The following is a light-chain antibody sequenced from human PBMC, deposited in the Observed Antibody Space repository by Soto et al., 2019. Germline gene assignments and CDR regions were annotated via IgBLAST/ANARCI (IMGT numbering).Light chain of an antibody. CDR3: SSYTSSSTLV. CDR1: SSDVGYYNY. CDR2: DVR. Sequence: QSALTQPASVSGSPGQSITISCTGNSSDVGYYNYVSWYQQHPGKAPKLMIYDVRYRPSGVSDRFSGSKSGNTASLTLSGLQAEDEADYYCSSYTSSSTLVFGTGTKVTVL. V-gene: IGLV2-14*03. J-gene: IGLJ1*01.